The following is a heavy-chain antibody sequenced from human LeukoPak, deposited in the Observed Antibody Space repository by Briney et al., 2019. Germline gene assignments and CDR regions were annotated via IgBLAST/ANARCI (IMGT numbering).Heavy chain of an antibody. CDR1: GGSFSGYY. CDR3: ARGITGGYYFDL. V-gene: IGHV4-34*01. CDR2: IHYTGAT. Sequence: PSETLSLTCAVDGGSFSGYYWSWLRQPPGKGLEWIGEIHYTGATNYSPSLKGRVTISPGTSNNLVSLRMTSVADADAAVYYCARGITGGYYFDLWGRGTLVTVSS. D-gene: IGHD1-20*01. J-gene: IGHJ2*01.